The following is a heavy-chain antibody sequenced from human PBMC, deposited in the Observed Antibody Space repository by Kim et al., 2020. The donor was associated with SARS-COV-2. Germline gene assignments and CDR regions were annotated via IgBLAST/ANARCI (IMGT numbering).Heavy chain of an antibody. J-gene: IGHJ6*02. CDR3: AKDDLPPTVATNPLYYYYGMNV. Sequence: GGSLRLSCAASGFTFSSYGMHWVRQAPGKGLEWVAVISYDGSNKHYADSVKGRFTISRDNSKNTLYLQMNSLRAEDTAVYYCAKDDLPPTVATNPLYYYYGMNVWGQGTTVTVSS. CDR2: ISYDGSNK. D-gene: IGHD4-17*01. CDR1: GFTFSSYG. V-gene: IGHV3-30*18.